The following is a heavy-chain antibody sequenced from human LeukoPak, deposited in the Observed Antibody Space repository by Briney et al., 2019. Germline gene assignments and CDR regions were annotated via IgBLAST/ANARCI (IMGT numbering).Heavy chain of an antibody. CDR3: ARYLNSGPEDF. CDR1: GFTFSRNS. Sequence: GGSLRLSCAASGFTFSRNSMNWFRQAPGKGLEWVANIKYDGREKQYVDSVKGRFTISRDNAKNSLFLQMNSLRAEDTAVYYCARYLNSGPEDFWGQGTLVTVSS. J-gene: IGHJ4*02. V-gene: IGHV3-7*01. D-gene: IGHD1-26*01. CDR2: IKYDGREK.